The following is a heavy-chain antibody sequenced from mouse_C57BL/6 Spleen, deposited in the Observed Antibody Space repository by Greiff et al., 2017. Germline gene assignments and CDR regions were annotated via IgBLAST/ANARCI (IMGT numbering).Heavy chain of an antibody. J-gene: IGHJ2*01. CDR1: GYTFTSYW. Sequence: VQLQQPGAELVQPGASVKLSCKASGYTFTSYWMQWVKQGPGQGLEWIGMIHPNSGSTNYNEKFKSKATLTVDKSSSTAYMQLSSLTSEDSAVYYCARCFYFDYWGQGTTLTVSS. V-gene: IGHV1-64*01. CDR3: ARCFYFDY. CDR2: IHPNSGST.